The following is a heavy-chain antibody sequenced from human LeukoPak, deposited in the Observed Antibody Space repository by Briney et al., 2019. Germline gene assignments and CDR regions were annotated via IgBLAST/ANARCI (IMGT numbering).Heavy chain of an antibody. CDR1: GFTFSSYG. J-gene: IGHJ4*02. V-gene: IGHV3-30*02. CDR3: AKDREKPAVAGTEDY. Sequence: GGSLRLSCAASGFTFSSYGMHWVRQAPGKGLEWVAFIRYDGGNKYYADSVKGRFTISRDNSKNTLYLQMNSLRAEDTAVYYCAKDREKPAVAGTEDYWGQGTLVTVSS. CDR2: IRYDGGNK. D-gene: IGHD6-19*01.